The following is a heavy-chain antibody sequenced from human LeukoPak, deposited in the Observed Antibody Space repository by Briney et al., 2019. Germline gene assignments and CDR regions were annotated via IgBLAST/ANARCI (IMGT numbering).Heavy chain of an antibody. V-gene: IGHV1-24*01. D-gene: IGHD3-16*01. CDR2: FDPEDGER. J-gene: IGHJ3*01. Sequence: GASVKVSCKVSGYTLTELSTHWVRQAPGKGLEWMGGFDPEDGERIYAQKFQDRVTMTEDTSTGTAYMELRSLRSEGTAMYYCATALRLEALDLWGHGTMVTVSS. CDR1: GYTLTELS. CDR3: ATALRLEALDL.